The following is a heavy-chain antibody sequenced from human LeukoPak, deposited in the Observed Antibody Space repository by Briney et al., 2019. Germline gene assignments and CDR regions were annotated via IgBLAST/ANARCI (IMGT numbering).Heavy chain of an antibody. J-gene: IGHJ4*02. CDR2: FYPGDSDT. CDR3: ARGVVPAATPFDY. D-gene: IGHD2-2*01. Sequence: GESLKISCKGSGYSFTSYWIGWVRQMPGKGLEWMGIFYPGDSDTRYSPSFQGQVTISADKSISTAYLQWSSLKASDTAMYYCARGVVPAATPFDYWGQGTLVTVSS. CDR1: GYSFTSYW. V-gene: IGHV5-51*01.